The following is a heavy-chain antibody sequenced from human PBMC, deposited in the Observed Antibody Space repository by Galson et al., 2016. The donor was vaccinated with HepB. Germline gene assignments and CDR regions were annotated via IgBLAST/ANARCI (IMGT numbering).Heavy chain of an antibody. CDR3: ASRPTGQYYYYYYGMDV. CDR1: GGSISRSSYY. J-gene: IGHJ6*02. D-gene: IGHD5-24*01. CDR2: IYYTGST. Sequence: LTCTVSGGSISRSSYYWGWIRQPPGKRLEWIGSIYYTGSTYYNPSLKSRVTISVDTSKNQFSLKLNSVTASDTAVYYCASRPTGQYYYYYYGMDVWGQGTTGTVSS. V-gene: IGHV4-39*01.